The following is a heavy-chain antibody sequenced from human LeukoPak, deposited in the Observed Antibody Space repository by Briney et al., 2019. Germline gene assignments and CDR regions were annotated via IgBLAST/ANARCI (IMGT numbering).Heavy chain of an antibody. V-gene: IGHV4-34*01. D-gene: IGHD3-16*02. CDR3: ARGPHDYVWGSYRSNWFDP. CDR1: GGSFSGYY. Sequence: RPSETLSLTCAVYGGSFSGYYWSWIRQPPGKGLEWIGEINHSGSTNYNPSLKSRVTISVDTSKSQFSLKLSSVTAADTAVYYCARGPHDYVWGSYRSNWFDPWGQGTLVTVSS. CDR2: INHSGST. J-gene: IGHJ5*02.